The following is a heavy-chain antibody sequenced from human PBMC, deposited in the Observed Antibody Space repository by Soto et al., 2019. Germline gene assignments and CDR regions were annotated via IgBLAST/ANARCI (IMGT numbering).Heavy chain of an antibody. CDR1: GYNFGGFW. Sequence: PGESLKISCKGTGYNFGGFWIGWVRQMPGKGLEWMGIIYPGDFDIKYSPSFQGQVTISADKSTSTAYLQWSGLKASDTAIYYCARSYGGEYYDSRSYYYAYWGQGTLVTVSS. CDR2: IYPGDFDI. J-gene: IGHJ4*02. V-gene: IGHV5-51*01. D-gene: IGHD3-22*01. CDR3: ARSYGGEYYDSRSYYYAY.